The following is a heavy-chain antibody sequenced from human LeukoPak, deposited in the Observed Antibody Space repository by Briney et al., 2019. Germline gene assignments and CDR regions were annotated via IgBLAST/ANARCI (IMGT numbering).Heavy chain of an antibody. CDR3: AKGAGGFSYYNWFDP. CDR1: GGSISSSSYY. CDR2: IYYSGST. Sequence: SETLSLTCTVSGGSISSSSYYWGWIRQPPGKGLEWIGSIYYSGSTYYNPSLKSRVTISVDTSKDQFSLKLSSVTAADTAVYYCAKGAGGFSYYNWFDPWGQGTLVTVSS. V-gene: IGHV4-39*07. D-gene: IGHD5-18*01. J-gene: IGHJ5*02.